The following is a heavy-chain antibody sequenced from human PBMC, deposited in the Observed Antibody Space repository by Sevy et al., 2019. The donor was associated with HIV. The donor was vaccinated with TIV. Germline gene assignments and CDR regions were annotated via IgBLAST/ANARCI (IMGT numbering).Heavy chain of an antibody. D-gene: IGHD6-19*01. J-gene: IGHJ4*02. CDR2: IRHDGSEI. V-gene: IGHV3-7*01. CDR1: GFNLENFW. CDR3: VRAIQSDGSF. Sequence: GGSLRLTCVASGFNLENFWMNWVRQAPGKGLEWVANIRHDGSEIYYVASVKGRFTISRDNARNLVYLQMNSLRVEDTALYYCVRAIQSDGSFWDQGALVTVSS.